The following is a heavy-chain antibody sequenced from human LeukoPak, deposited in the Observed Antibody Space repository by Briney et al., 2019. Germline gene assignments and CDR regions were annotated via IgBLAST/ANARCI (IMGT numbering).Heavy chain of an antibody. V-gene: IGHV1-18*01. Sequence: ASVKVSCKASGYTFTSYGISWVRQAPGQGLEWMGWISAYNGNTNYAQKLQGRVTMTTDTSTSTAYMELRSLRSDDTAVYYCARDMITFGGVIPYGMDVWGQGTTVTVSS. D-gene: IGHD3-16*02. J-gene: IGHJ6*02. CDR1: GYTFTSYG. CDR3: ARDMITFGGVIPYGMDV. CDR2: ISAYNGNT.